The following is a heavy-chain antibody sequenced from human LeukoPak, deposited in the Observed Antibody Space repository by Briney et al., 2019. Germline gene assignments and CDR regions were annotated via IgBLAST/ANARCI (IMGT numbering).Heavy chain of an antibody. J-gene: IGHJ5*01. CDR2: VYHSGST. Sequence: SETLSLTCSVSGDDISSSNWWTWVRQPPQKGLEWIGEVYHSGSTNYNPSLKSRIYMSVDKSQNRFSLRLTSVSAADTAVYFCARVSGSGLYFKSFDPWGQGTLVIVSS. CDR1: GDDISSSNW. D-gene: IGHD3-10*01. CDR3: ARVSGSGLYFKSFDP. V-gene: IGHV4-4*02.